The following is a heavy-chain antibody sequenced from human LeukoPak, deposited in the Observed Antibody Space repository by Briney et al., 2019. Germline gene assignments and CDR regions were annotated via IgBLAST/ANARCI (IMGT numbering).Heavy chain of an antibody. CDR2: ISGSGGST. J-gene: IGHJ6*03. D-gene: IGHD2-2*01. Sequence: PGGSLRLSCAASGSTFRSYVMNWVRQAPGKGLEWVAGISGSGGSTYYADSVKGRFTISRDNSKNTLYLQMNSLRAEDTAVYYCAKAGPYCSSTSCSQPPGYYYYMDVWGKGTTVTVSS. V-gene: IGHV3-23*01. CDR3: AKAGPYCSSTSCSQPPGYYYYMDV. CDR1: GSTFRSYV.